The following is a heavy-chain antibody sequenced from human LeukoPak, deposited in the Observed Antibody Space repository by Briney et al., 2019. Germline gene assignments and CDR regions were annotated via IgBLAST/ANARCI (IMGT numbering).Heavy chain of an antibody. Sequence: ASVKVSCKVSGYTLTELSMHWVRQAPGKGLEWMGGFDPEDGETIYAQKFQGRVTMTEDTSTGTAYMELSSLRSEDTAVYYCATLTYGDYGVDYWGQGTLVTVSS. CDR2: FDPEDGET. D-gene: IGHD4-17*01. CDR1: GYTLTELS. V-gene: IGHV1-24*01. J-gene: IGHJ4*02. CDR3: ATLTYGDYGVDY.